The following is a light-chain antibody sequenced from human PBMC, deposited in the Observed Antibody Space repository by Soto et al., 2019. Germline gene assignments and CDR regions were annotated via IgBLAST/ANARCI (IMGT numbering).Light chain of an antibody. CDR2: NVY. CDR1: SSDVGAYNF. CDR3: GSFTTSRIWV. J-gene: IGLJ3*02. V-gene: IGLV2-14*03. Sequence: QSVLTQPASVSGSPGQSITISCTGTSSDVGAYNFVSWHQQHPGKAPKLMIYNVYDRPSGISYRFSGSKSGNTASLTISGLQVEDEAEYFCGSFTTSRIWVFGGGTKLTVL.